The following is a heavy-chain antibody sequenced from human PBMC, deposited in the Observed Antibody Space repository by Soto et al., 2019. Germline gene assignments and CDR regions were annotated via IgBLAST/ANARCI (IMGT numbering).Heavy chain of an antibody. CDR1: GFTFSSYA. J-gene: IGHJ4*02. Sequence: PVGSLRLSCAASGFTFSSYAMHWVRQAPGKGLEWVAVISYDGSNKYYADSVKGRFTISRDNSKNTLYLQMNSLRAEDTAVYYCARDANNEYYYDSSGYIDYWGQGTLVTVSS. CDR2: ISYDGSNK. V-gene: IGHV3-30-3*01. D-gene: IGHD3-22*01. CDR3: ARDANNEYYYDSSGYIDY.